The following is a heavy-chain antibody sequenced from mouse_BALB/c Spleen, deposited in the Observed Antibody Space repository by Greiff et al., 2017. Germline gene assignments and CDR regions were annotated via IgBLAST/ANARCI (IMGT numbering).Heavy chain of an antibody. CDR2: IYPGNVNT. Sequence: VQLQQSGPELVKPGASVRISCKASGYTFTSYYIHWVKQRPGQGLEWIGWIYPGNVNTKYNEKFKGKATLTADKSSSTAYMQLSSLTSEDSAVYFCAREGDYDGYFDYWGQGTTLTVSS. V-gene: IGHV1S56*01. CDR3: AREGDYDGYFDY. D-gene: IGHD2-3*01. J-gene: IGHJ2*01. CDR1: GYTFTSYY.